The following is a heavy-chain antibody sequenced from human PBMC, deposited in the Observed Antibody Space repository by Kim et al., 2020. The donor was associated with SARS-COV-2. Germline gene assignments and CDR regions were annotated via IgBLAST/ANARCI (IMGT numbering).Heavy chain of an antibody. CDR3: ARDSRSGWEWDWFDP. CDR1: GYTFTSYG. CDR2: ISAYNGNT. D-gene: IGHD6-19*01. J-gene: IGHJ5*02. Sequence: ASVKVSCKASGYTFTSYGISWVRQAPGQGLEWMGWISAYNGNTNYAQKLQGRVTMTTDTSTSTAYMELRSLRSDDTAVYYCARDSRSGWEWDWFDPWGQGTLVTVSS. V-gene: IGHV1-18*04.